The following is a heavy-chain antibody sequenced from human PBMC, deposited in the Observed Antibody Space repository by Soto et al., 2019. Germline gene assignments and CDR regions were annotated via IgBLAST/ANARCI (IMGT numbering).Heavy chain of an antibody. J-gene: IGHJ4*02. D-gene: IGHD4-17*01. CDR3: ARVRATDYEIDY. CDR2: ISGSGGST. CDR1: GFTFSSYA. V-gene: IGHV3-23*01. Sequence: LRVSCAASGFTFSSYAMSWVRQAPGKGLEWVSAISGSGGSTYYADSVKGRFTISRDNADNSVFLDMNNLRVDDTATYYCARVRATDYEIDYWGQGALVTVSS.